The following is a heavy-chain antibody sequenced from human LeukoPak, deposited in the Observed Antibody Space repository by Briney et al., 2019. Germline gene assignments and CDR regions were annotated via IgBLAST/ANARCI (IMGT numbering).Heavy chain of an antibody. CDR3: ARSSLDFWSGYYLFPGFDY. J-gene: IGHJ4*02. Sequence: KPSETLSLTCTVSGGSIRSYYWNWIRQPPGKGLEWIGYIYYSGSTNYNPSLQSRVTISVDTSKNQFSLKLSSVTAADTAVYYCARSSLDFWSGYYLFPGFDYWGQGTLVTVSS. D-gene: IGHD3-3*01. V-gene: IGHV4-59*01. CDR1: GGSIRSYY. CDR2: IYYSGST.